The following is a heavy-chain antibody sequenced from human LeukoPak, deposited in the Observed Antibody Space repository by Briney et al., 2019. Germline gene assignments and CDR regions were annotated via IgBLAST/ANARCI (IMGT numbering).Heavy chain of an antibody. CDR3: ARDGAFPTPTNYYFDY. CDR1: GFTFSSYS. J-gene: IGHJ4*02. Sequence: GGSLRLSCAASGFTFSSYSMNWVRLAPGKGLEWVSSVSSSSSYIYYADSVKGRFSISRDNAKNSLYLQMNSLRAEDTAVYYCARDGAFPTPTNYYFDYWGQGTLVTVSS. D-gene: IGHD3-3*02. V-gene: IGHV3-21*01. CDR2: VSSSSSYI.